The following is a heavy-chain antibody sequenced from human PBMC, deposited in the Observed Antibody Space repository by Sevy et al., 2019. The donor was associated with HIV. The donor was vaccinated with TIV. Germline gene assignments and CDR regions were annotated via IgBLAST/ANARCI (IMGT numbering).Heavy chain of an antibody. D-gene: IGHD4-17*01. CDR3: ARDMSTTVAFDI. CDR1: GFTFSNYW. Sequence: GGSLRLSCAASGFTFSNYWMHWVRRAPGKGLVWVSRISSDGTNTIYADSVKGRFTLSRDNAQNTLYLHMNSLTAEDTAMYYCARDMSTTVAFDIWGHGTMVTVSS. CDR2: ISSDGTNT. J-gene: IGHJ3*02. V-gene: IGHV3-74*01.